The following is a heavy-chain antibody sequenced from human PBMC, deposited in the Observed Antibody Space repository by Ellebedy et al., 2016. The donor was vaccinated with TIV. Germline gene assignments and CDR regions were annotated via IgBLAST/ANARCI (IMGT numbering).Heavy chain of an antibody. Sequence: AASVKVSCKASGYTFTSYYIHWVRQAPGQGLEWMGIINPGGGSTSYAQKFQGRVSMTRETSTSTVYMGLSSLRSEDTAVYYCARRQHYGSGSYYRPGYVGYWGQGTLVTVSS. CDR1: GYTFTSYY. D-gene: IGHD3-10*01. CDR2: INPGGGST. J-gene: IGHJ4*02. V-gene: IGHV1-46*01. CDR3: ARRQHYGSGSYYRPGYVGY.